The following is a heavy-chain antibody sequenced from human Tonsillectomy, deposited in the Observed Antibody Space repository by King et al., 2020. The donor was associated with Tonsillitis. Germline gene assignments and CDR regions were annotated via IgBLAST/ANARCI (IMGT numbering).Heavy chain of an antibody. Sequence: VQLQQWGAGLLKPSETLSLTCAVHGGSFSGYYWSWIRQPPGKGLEWIGEISHSGGTNYNPSLKSRVTISVDTSKNQFSLRLSSVTAADTAVYFCARVAGRLTTLSYFDYWGQGTLVTVSS. CDR2: ISHSGGT. CDR3: ARVAGRLTTLSYFDY. J-gene: IGHJ4*02. D-gene: IGHD1-14*01. CDR1: GGSFSGYY. V-gene: IGHV4-34*01.